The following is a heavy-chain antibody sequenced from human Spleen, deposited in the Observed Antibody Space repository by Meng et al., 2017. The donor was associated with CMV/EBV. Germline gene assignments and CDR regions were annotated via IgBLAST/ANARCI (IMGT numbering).Heavy chain of an antibody. CDR3: AREDVALVTGLFDI. V-gene: IGHV1-2*02. Sequence: SGYTFTGHYLHWVRQAPVQGLEWMGWINPYSGDTNFAQKFQGRITMTRDTSISTAYVELRGLRSDDTAFYFCAREDVALVTGLFDIWGQGTLVTVSS. CDR2: INPYSGDT. J-gene: IGHJ1*01. D-gene: IGHD5-18*01. CDR1: GYTFTGHY.